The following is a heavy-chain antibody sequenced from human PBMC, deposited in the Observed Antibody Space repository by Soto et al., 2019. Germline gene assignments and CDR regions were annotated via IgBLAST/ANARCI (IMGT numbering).Heavy chain of an antibody. D-gene: IGHD3-9*01. Sequence: PGGSLRLSCAASGFTVSSNYMSWVRQAPGKGLEWVSVIYSGGSTYYADSVKGRFTISRDNSKNTLYLQMNRLRAEDKAVYYCERKALRYFDWLLAYWGQGHLVPVT. CDR2: IYSGGST. CDR1: GFTVSSNY. CDR3: ERKALRYFDWLLAY. V-gene: IGHV3-53*01. J-gene: IGHJ4*02.